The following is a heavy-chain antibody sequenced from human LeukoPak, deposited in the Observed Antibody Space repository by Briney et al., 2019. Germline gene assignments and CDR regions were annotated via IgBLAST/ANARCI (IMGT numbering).Heavy chain of an antibody. V-gene: IGHV4-59*01. CDR3: ARDLGYSSSWNWFDP. CDR1: GGSISSYY. J-gene: IGHJ5*02. Sequence: SETLSLTCTVSGGSISSYYWSWIRQPPGKGLEWIGYMYYSGSTNYNPSLKSRVTISVDMSKNQVSLKLSSVTAADTAVYYCARDLGYSSSWNWFDPWGQGTLVTVSS. D-gene: IGHD6-13*01. CDR2: MYYSGST.